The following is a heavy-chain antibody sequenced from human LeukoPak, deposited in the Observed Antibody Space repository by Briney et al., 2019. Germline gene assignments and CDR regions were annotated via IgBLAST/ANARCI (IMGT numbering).Heavy chain of an antibody. CDR1: GGTFSSYA. J-gene: IGHJ4*02. D-gene: IGHD1-7*01. V-gene: IGHV1-69*05. CDR2: IIPIFGTA. CDR3: AREALGTGTTLDFDY. Sequence: ASVKVSCKASGGTFSSYAISWVRQAPGQGLEWMGGIIPIFGTANYAQKFQGRVTITKDESTSTAYMELSSLRSEDTAVYYCAREALGTGTTLDFDYWGQGTLVTVSS.